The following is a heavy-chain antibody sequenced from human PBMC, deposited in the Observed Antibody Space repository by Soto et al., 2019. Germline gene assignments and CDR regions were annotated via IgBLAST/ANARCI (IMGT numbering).Heavy chain of an antibody. V-gene: IGHV4-39*01. Sequence: QLQLQESGPGLVKPSETLSLTCTVSGGSISSSSYYWGWIRQPPGKGLEWIGSIYYSGSTYYNPSLKSRVTISVDTSKNQFSLKLSSVTAADTAVYYCARPTQYSSSSNWFDPWGQGTLVTVSS. CDR3: ARPTQYSSSSNWFDP. J-gene: IGHJ5*02. CDR1: GGSISSSSYY. CDR2: IYYSGST. D-gene: IGHD6-6*01.